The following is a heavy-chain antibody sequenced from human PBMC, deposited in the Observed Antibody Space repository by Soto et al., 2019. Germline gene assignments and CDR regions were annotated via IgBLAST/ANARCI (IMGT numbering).Heavy chain of an antibody. D-gene: IGHD6-13*01. CDR3: ARDSGAKLSSS. CDR2: IVPIYRTA. Sequence: SVKVSCKASGGTFSSYRFNWVRQARGQGLEWLGGIVPIYRTADYAQKFQGRVTITADESTRTVYLELSSLKSRDTALYYCARDSGAKLSSSWGQGTLVTVSS. CDR1: GGTFSSYR. V-gene: IGHV1-69*13. J-gene: IGHJ4*02.